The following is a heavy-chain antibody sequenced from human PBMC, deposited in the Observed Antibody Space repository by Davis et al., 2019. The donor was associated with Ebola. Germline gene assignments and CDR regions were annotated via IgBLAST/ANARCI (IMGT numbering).Heavy chain of an antibody. D-gene: IGHD3-3*01. CDR3: ARDTPDFWSGYLDV. V-gene: IGHV3-66*02. CDR1: GFTVSSNY. J-gene: IGHJ6*02. CDR2: IYSGGST. Sequence: PGGSLRLSCAASGFTVSSNYMSWVRQAPGKGLEWVSVIYSGGSTYYADSVKGRFTISRDNSKNTLYLQMNSLRAEDTAVYYCARDTPDFWSGYLDVWGQGTTVTVSS.